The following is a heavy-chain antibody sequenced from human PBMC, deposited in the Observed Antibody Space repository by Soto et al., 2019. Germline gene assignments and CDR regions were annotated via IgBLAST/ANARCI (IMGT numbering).Heavy chain of an antibody. D-gene: IGHD3-9*01. CDR3: ARVTGYPNYYNMDV. Sequence: PGAYVKMSCEPCGYRFTSYWITWVRQMPGKVLEWMGRIEPSDSYISYIQSFQGHVSMLADKSISNAYLQWGSLKASSTAMYYSARVTGYPNYYNMDVGGQEXTLNVYS. CDR2: IEPSDSYI. V-gene: IGHV5-10-1*01. CDR1: GYRFTSYW. J-gene: IGHJ6*02.